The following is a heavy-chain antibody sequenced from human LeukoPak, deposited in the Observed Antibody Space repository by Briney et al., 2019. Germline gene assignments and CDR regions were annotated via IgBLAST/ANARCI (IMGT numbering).Heavy chain of an antibody. J-gene: IGHJ4*02. D-gene: IGHD6-13*01. CDR1: GGSISSYY. V-gene: IGHV4-4*07. CDR3: ARDGPGIASSDFDY. Sequence: PSETLSLTCTVSGGSISSYYWSWIRQPAGKGLEWIGRIYTSGSTNYNPSLKSRVTMSVDTSKNQFSLKLSSVTAADTAVYYCARDGPGIASSDFDYWGQGTLVTVSS. CDR2: IYTSGST.